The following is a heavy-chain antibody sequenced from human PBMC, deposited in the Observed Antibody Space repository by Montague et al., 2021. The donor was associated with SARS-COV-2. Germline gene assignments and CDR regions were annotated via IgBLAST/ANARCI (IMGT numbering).Heavy chain of an antibody. D-gene: IGHD1-26*01. Sequence: SETLSLTCTVSGASISPYSWSWIRQPPGKGLEWIGNMYNTGRTNYNSSLKSRLTISVDTSENQFSLKVTSVTPADTVVYFCARAGWELRVGDYYFDYWGQGTLVTVSS. CDR2: MYNTGRT. J-gene: IGHJ4*02. CDR1: GASISPYS. CDR3: ARAGWELRVGDYYFDY. V-gene: IGHV4-59*01.